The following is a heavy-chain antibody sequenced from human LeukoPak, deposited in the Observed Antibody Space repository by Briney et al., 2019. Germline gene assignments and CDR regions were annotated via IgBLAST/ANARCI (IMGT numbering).Heavy chain of an antibody. CDR2: IYTRGST. J-gene: IGHJ4*02. D-gene: IGHD5-12*01. Sequence: SQTLSLTCTVSGGSIGTDSFYWSWIRQPAGKELEWIGRIYTRGSTNYNPALESRATILVDTSKNQFSLKLSSVTAADTAVYYCARGWARTTITDPLFDYWGQGTLVTVSS. CDR3: ARGWARTTITDPLFDY. CDR1: GGSIGTDSFY. V-gene: IGHV4-61*02.